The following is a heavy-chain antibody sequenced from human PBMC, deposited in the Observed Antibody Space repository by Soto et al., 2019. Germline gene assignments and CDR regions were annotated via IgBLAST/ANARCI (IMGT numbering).Heavy chain of an antibody. D-gene: IGHD3-22*01. CDR1: GGSFSSYA. J-gene: IGHJ4*02. V-gene: IGHV1-69*01. CDR2: LIVILGTT. CDR3: ASGYYDSSGYSIDY. Sequence: QVQLVQSGAEVRKPGSSVNVSCQSFGGSFSSYAFSWVRQAPGQGLEWMGGLIVILGTTNYAQKFKGRVTFTADESTSTAYMEVSGLESEDTAIYYCASGYYDSSGYSIDYWGQGTQVTVSS.